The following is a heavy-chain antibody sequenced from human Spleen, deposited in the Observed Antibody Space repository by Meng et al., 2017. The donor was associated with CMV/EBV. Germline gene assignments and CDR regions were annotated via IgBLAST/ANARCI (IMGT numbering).Heavy chain of an antibody. D-gene: IGHD3-10*01. Sequence: SVKVSCKASGGTFNRYTFSWVRQAPGQGLEWMGRIIPLLGVANNAQKFQDRVTITADRFTSTAYMELRSLRYEDTAVYYCAREQTTMIQGYRSTYYYHGMDVWGQGTTVTVSS. CDR1: GGTFNRYT. J-gene: IGHJ6*02. CDR3: AREQTTMIQGYRSTYYYHGMDV. CDR2: IIPLLGVA. V-gene: IGHV1-69*04.